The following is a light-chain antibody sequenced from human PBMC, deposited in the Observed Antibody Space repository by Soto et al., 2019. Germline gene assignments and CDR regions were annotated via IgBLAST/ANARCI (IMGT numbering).Light chain of an antibody. Sequence: HSALAQTPSASGSPGQSVTSSCTGCGSDIGAYNFVSWYQQHPGKAPKLMIFGVTERPSGVPDRFSGSKSGNTASLTVSGLQADDEAVYCCYSYAGRNIWVFGGGTQLTVL. CDR1: GSDIGAYNF. CDR2: GVT. CDR3: YSYAGRNIWV. V-gene: IGLV2-8*01. J-gene: IGLJ3*02.